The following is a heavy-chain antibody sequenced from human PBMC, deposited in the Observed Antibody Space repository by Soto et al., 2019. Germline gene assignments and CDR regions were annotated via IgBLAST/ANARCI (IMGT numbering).Heavy chain of an antibody. CDR3: ARATFYGDSLDY. CDR2: TYYSGNT. J-gene: IGHJ4*02. V-gene: IGHV4-31*03. D-gene: IGHD4-17*01. Sequence: SETLSLTCTVSGGSISSGGYYWTWVRQHPGKGLEWIGYTYYSGNTYYNPSLKSRVTISVDASQNQFSLRLSPVTAADTAVYYCARATFYGDSLDYWGQGALVTVP. CDR1: GGSISSGGYY.